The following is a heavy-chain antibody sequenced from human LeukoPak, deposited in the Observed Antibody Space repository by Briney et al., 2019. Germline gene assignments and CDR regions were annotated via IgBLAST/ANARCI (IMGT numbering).Heavy chain of an antibody. CDR2: ISYDGSNK. V-gene: IGHV3-30*18. CDR1: AFTFSSYG. D-gene: IGHD1-26*01. J-gene: IGHJ6*03. Sequence: GGSLRLSCAASAFTFSSYGMHWVRQAPGKGLEWVAVISYDGSNKYYADSVKGRFTISRDNSKNTLYLQMNSLRAEDTAVYYCAKSGNFYYYYMDVWGKGTTVTVSS. CDR3: AKSGNFYYYYMDV.